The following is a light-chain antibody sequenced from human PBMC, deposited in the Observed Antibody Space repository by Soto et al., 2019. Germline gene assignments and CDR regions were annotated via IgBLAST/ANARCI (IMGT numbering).Light chain of an antibody. CDR2: EAS. V-gene: IGKV3-20*01. CDR3: QQYGSSPGT. J-gene: IGKJ1*01. CDR1: QSLSTRS. Sequence: EIVMTQSLATLSVSQVGRAKLSCRTSQSLSTRSLAWYQQKPGQAPSLLIYEASTRAPGTPDRFSGSGSGTDFTLTISRLEPEDFAVYYCQQYGSSPGTFGQATKVDI.